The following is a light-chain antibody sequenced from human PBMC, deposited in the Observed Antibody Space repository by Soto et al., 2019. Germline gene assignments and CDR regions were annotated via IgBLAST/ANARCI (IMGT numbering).Light chain of an antibody. V-gene: IGLV2-14*01. Sequence: QSALTQPASVSGSPGQSITISCTGTSSDVGAYNFVSWYQQHPGKAPKFMIYEVSNRPSGVSSRFSGSKSGNTASLTISGLQAEDEADYYCNSYTSSSTLVFGGGTKLTVL. CDR2: EVS. CDR3: NSYTSSSTLV. J-gene: IGLJ3*02. CDR1: SSDVGAYNF.